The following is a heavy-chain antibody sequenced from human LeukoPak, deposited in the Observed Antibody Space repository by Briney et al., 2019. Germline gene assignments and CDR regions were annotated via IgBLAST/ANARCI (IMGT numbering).Heavy chain of an antibody. CDR2: ISAYKGNT. Sequence: ASVKVSCKASGYTFTSYGINWVQPAPGQGLEWMGWISAYKGNTDYAQRRQGRVTITTDTSTSTAYMELRSLRSDDTAVYYCARGGRVTATGVWFDPWGQGTLVTVSS. CDR3: ARGGRVTATGVWFDP. J-gene: IGHJ5*02. CDR1: GYTFTSYG. V-gene: IGHV1-18*01. D-gene: IGHD1-20*01.